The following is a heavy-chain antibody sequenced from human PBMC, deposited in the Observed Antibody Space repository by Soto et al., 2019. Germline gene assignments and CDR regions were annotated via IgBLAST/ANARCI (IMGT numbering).Heavy chain of an antibody. J-gene: IGHJ5*02. V-gene: IGHV1-69*19. Sequence: QVQLVQSGAEVKKPGSSVKVSCKASGGTFSNYAISWVRQAPGQGLAWLGGIIPIFGTANYAQKFQGRVTITADYSTSRTYMELSSLRSEDTAVYDFAGVHSSCWSLSDLFDPWGQGTLVAVCS. CDR3: AGVHSSCWSLSDLFDP. CDR1: GGTFSNYA. CDR2: IIPIFGTA. D-gene: IGHD6-19*01.